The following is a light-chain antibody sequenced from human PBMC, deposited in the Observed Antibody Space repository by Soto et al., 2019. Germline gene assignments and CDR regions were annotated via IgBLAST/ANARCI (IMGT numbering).Light chain of an antibody. CDR2: DAS. CDR3: KQYETSPRT. V-gene: IGKV3-11*01. J-gene: IGKJ1*01. Sequence: EIVLTQSPATLSLSPGERATLSCRASQSVSTYLAWYQQKPGQAPRLLIYDASKRATGIPARFSGGGSGTDFTLTISSLEPEDFAVYYCKQYETSPRTFGQGTKVDIK. CDR1: QSVSTY.